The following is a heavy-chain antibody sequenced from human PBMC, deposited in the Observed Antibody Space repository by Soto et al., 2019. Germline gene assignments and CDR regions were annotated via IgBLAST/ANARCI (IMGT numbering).Heavy chain of an antibody. CDR1: GGTFSSYA. CDR3: ARGKDYGDYVNPDAFDI. D-gene: IGHD4-17*01. CDR2: IIPVFGTG. Sequence: ASVKVSCKASGGTFSSYAISWVRQAPGQGLEWMGGIIPVFGTGIYAQKFQGRVTITADKSTNTAYMELSSLRSEDTAVYYCARGKDYGDYVNPDAFDIWGQGTMVTVSS. V-gene: IGHV1-69*06. J-gene: IGHJ3*02.